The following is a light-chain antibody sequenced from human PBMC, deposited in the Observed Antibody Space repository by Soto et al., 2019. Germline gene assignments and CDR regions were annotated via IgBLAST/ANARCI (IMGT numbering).Light chain of an antibody. CDR3: QVWDSSSDHTYVV. CDR2: YDS. CDR1: NIGSKS. V-gene: IGLV3-21*04. Sequence: SYELTQPPSVSVSPGKTARITCGGNNIGSKSLHWYQQKPGQAPVLVIYYDSDRPSGIPERFSGFNSGNTATLTISRVEAGDEADDYCQVWDSSSDHTYVVFGGGTKLTVL. J-gene: IGLJ2*01.